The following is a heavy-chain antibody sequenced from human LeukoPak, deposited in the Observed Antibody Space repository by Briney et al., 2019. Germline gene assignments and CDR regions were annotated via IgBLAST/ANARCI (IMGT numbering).Heavy chain of an antibody. CDR2: ISSDGSNK. V-gene: IGHV3-30*03. CDR3: AREKFYDNSGFDF. D-gene: IGHD3-22*01. CDR1: GFTFSSYG. J-gene: IGHJ4*02. Sequence: GGSLRLSCAASGFTFSSYGMHWVRQAPGKGLEWVAVISSDGSNKYHADSVKGRFTISRDNAKSSLFLQMNSLRAEDTADYYCAREKFYDNSGFDFWGRGTLVTVSS.